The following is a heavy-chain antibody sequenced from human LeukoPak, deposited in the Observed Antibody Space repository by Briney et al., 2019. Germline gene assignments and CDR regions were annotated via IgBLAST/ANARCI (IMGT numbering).Heavy chain of an antibody. J-gene: IGHJ4*02. Sequence: GGSPRLSCAASGFTFSSYAMHWVRQAPGKGLEWVAVISYDGSNKYYADSVKGRFTISRDNSKNTLYLQTNSLRAEDTAVYYCARAGALSFDYWGQGTLVTVSS. V-gene: IGHV3-30-3*01. CDR2: ISYDGSNK. D-gene: IGHD1-26*01. CDR1: GFTFSSYA. CDR3: ARAGALSFDY.